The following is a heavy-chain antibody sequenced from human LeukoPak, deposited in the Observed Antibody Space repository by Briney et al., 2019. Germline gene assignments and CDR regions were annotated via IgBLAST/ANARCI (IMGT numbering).Heavy chain of an antibody. CDR1: GGTFSSCA. Sequence: SVKVSCKASGGTFSSCAISWVRQAPGQGLEWMGGIIPIFGTANYAQKFQGRVTITTDESTSTAYMELSSLRSEDTAVYYCARESVAGEYYFDYWGQGTLVTVSS. V-gene: IGHV1-69*05. J-gene: IGHJ4*02. D-gene: IGHD6-19*01. CDR3: ARESVAGEYYFDY. CDR2: IIPIFGTA.